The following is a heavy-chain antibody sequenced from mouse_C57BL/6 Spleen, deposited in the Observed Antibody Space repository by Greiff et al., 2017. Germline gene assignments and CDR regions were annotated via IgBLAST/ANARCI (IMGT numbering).Heavy chain of an antibody. Sequence: QVQLQQSGAELMKPGASVKLSCKATGYTFTGYWIEWVKQRPGHGLEWIGEILPGSGSTNYDEKFKGKATFTADTSSTTAYMQLSSLTAEDSAFYCWTRWARGCSIDYWGQGTTLTVSA. CDR1: GYTFTGYW. V-gene: IGHV1-9*01. CDR2: ILPGSGST. J-gene: IGHJ2*01. CDR3: TRWARGCSIDY. D-gene: IGHD1-1*01.